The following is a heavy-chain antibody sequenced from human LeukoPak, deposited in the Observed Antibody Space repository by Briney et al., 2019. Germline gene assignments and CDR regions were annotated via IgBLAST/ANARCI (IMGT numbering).Heavy chain of an antibody. CDR2: ISAYNGNT. D-gene: IGHD5-12*01. CDR3: ARYSGYDDGNWFDP. Sequence: ASVKVSCKASGYTFTSYGISWVRQAPGQGREWMEWISAYNGNTNYAQKLQGRVTMTTDTSTSTAYMELRSLRSDDTAVYYCARYSGYDDGNWFDPWGQGTLVTVSS. J-gene: IGHJ5*02. CDR1: GYTFTSYG. V-gene: IGHV1-18*01.